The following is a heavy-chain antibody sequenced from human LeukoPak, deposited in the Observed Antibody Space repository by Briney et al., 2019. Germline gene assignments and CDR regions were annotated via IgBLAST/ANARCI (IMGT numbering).Heavy chain of an antibody. CDR2: ISSSGSTI. D-gene: IGHD3-3*01. CDR3: ARYRPVSGFWSGHDAFDI. Sequence: PGGSLRLSCAASGFTFSDYYMSWIRQAPGKGLEWVSYISSSGSTIYYADSVKGRFTISRDNAKNSLYLQMNSLRAKDTAVYYCARYRPVSGFWSGHDAFDIWGQGTMVTVSS. J-gene: IGHJ3*02. CDR1: GFTFSDYY. V-gene: IGHV3-11*04.